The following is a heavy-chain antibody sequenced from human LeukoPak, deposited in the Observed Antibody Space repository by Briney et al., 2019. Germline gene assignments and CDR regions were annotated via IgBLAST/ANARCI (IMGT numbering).Heavy chain of an antibody. D-gene: IGHD3-22*01. V-gene: IGHV3-7*01. Sequence: XNIKQDGGEKYYVDSVKGRFTISRDNAKNSLYLQMNSLRAEDTAVYYCARDLSFYGSSGSFDYWGQGTLVTVSS. CDR2: IKQDGGEK. J-gene: IGHJ4*02. CDR3: ARDLSFYGSSGSFDY.